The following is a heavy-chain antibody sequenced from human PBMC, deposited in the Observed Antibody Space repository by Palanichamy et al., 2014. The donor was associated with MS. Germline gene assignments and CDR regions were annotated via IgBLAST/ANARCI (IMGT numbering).Heavy chain of an antibody. V-gene: IGHV4-34*01. CDR1: GGSFSGFY. J-gene: IGHJ4*02. Sequence: QVQLQQWGAGLLKPSETLSLTCAVYGGSFSGFYYTWIRQSPGKGLEWIGEINHSGDTNYNPSLKSRVTMSVAMSKNQFSLKLTSVTAADTAVYYCARPTYGGYNYWGQGTLVTVSS. CDR2: INHSGDT. CDR3: ARPTYGGYNY. D-gene: IGHD5-12*01.